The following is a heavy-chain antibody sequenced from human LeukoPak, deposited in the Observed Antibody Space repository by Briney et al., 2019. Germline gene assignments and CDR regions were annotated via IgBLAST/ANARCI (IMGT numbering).Heavy chain of an antibody. CDR3: TRETSSRYFDY. Sequence: ASVKVSCKASGYTLTSYDINWVRQATGQGLEWMGWMNPNSGRTGYAQNFQGRITITRNTSISTAYMELSSLRSEDTAVYHCTRETSSRYFDYWGQGTLVTVSS. V-gene: IGHV1-8*01. CDR1: GYTLTSYD. CDR2: MNPNSGRT. J-gene: IGHJ4*02.